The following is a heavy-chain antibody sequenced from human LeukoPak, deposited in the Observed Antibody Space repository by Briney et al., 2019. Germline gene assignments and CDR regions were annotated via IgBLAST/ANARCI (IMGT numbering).Heavy chain of an antibody. Sequence: PGGSLSLSCAASGLAFSSYAMSWVRQAPGEGVEWVSGICGSGGSTYYAPPVKGRFTISRDNSKNTLYPQMNSLRAEDTAVYYRAKDFDLGATTSPHDYWAQGTLVTVSS. V-gene: IGHV3-23*01. D-gene: IGHD1-26*01. CDR1: GLAFSSYA. J-gene: IGHJ4*02. CDR2: ICGSGGST. CDR3: AKDFDLGATTSPHDY.